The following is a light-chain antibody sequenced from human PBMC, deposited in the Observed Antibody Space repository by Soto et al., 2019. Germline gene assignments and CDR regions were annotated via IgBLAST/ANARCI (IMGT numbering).Light chain of an antibody. CDR1: HNDIGTYDY. V-gene: IGLV2-14*03. CDR2: GVT. Sequence: QSALTQPTSVSGSPGQSITISCTGNHNDIGTYDYVSWYQQHPGRAPRLLIHGVTTRPSGISDRFSASKSGLTASLTISGLQPEDEADYYCSSYTSSSTLVFGGGTKVT. CDR3: SSYTSSSTLV. J-gene: IGLJ3*02.